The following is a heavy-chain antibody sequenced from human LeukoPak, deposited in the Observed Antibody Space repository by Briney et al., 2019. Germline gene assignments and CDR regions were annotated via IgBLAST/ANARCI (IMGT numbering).Heavy chain of an antibody. J-gene: IGHJ6*04. Sequence: GSLRLSCAASGFTYTNYWMSWVRQAPGKGLEWVANIKQDGREKYYVDSVKGRFTISRDNAQNSLYLQMNSLRAEDTAVYYCARDGRDYDILTGYPFDYYYYGMDVWGKGTTVTVSS. CDR1: GFTYTNYW. CDR3: ARDGRDYDILTGYPFDYYYYGMDV. V-gene: IGHV3-7*01. CDR2: IKQDGREK. D-gene: IGHD3-9*01.